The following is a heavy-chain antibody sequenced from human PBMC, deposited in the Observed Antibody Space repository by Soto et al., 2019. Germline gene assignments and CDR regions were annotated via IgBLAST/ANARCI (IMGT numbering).Heavy chain of an antibody. V-gene: IGHV3-11*01. CDR3: ARMGPRAARPSY. J-gene: IGHJ4*02. D-gene: IGHD6-6*01. Sequence: QVQLAESGGGLVEPGGYLRISCAASGFTFSDYDMSWIRQSPGKGLEWVSFVSSSGTTMYFADSVKGRFTIYRDNAKNSLYLQMSSRRAEDTAVYYCARMGPRAARPSYWGQGTLVTVSS. CDR2: VSSSGTTM. CDR1: GFTFSDYD.